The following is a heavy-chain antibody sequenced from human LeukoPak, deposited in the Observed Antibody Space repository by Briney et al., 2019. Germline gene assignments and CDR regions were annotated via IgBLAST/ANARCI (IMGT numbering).Heavy chain of an antibody. J-gene: IGHJ4*02. V-gene: IGHV3-64D*09. CDR1: GFTFNSYA. Sequence: PGGSLRLSCSASGFTFNSYAMHWVRQAPGKGLEYVSAISSNGGSTYYADSVKGRFTISRDNSKNTLYLQMSSLRAEDTAVYYCEKGGRYSYVRPPSFDYGGQGTLVTVSS. CDR2: ISSNGGST. D-gene: IGHD5-18*01. CDR3: EKGGRYSYVRPPSFDY.